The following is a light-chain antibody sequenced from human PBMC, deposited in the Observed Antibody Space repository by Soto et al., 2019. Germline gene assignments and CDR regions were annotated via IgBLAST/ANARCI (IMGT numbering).Light chain of an antibody. V-gene: IGKV3-11*01. Sequence: EIVLTQSPATLSLSPGDSATLSCRASQSVSSRLAWFQQKPGQAPRLLIYDTSTRATGIPARFSGSGSGTDVTLTISSLEPEDFALYSCQQRSNWPFFTFGHGTKVDIK. J-gene: IGKJ3*01. CDR3: QQRSNWPFFT. CDR2: DTS. CDR1: QSVSSR.